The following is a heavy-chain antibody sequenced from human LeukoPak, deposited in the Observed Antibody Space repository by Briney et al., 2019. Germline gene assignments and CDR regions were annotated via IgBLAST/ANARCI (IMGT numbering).Heavy chain of an antibody. CDR2: ISYGGKA. J-gene: IGHJ4*02. CDR3: ARAPVATPSEFDY. D-gene: IGHD5-12*01. CDR1: GFTFSSYA. Sequence: LRLSCAASGFTFSSYAMSWVRQAPGKGPEWIGYISYGGKADYNPSLKSRVAISADTPKNQFSLKLSSTTAADTAVYYCARAPVATPSEFDYWGQGTLVTVSS. V-gene: IGHV4-31*02.